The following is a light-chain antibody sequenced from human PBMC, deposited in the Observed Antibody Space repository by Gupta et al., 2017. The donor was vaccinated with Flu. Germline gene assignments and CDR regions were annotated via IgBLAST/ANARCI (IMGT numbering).Light chain of an antibody. CDR3: QCDDSGLGGV. CDR1: CSNIGADYF. V-gene: IGLV1-40*01. J-gene: IGLJ3*02. Sequence: PISCIGTCSNIGADYFAHYYQQLPGAAPILLCSSNPSPAAGLPDRFSASTSGSAAPLTITGLQDEDEVHYYCQCDDSGLGGVFGGGTKLTVL. CDR2: SNP.